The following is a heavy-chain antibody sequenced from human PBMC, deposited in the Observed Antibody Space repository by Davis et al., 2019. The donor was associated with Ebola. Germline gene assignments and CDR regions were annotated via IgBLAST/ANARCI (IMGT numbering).Heavy chain of an antibody. Sequence: GGSLRLSCAASGFTFSIYALHWVRQAPGKGLEWVTVISYNGTNKYYADSVKGRFTISRDNSKNMLFLQMNSLRAEDTAVYYCARDPKYYYDSSGYMDYWGQGTLVTVSS. J-gene: IGHJ4*02. CDR1: GFTFSIYA. CDR2: ISYNGTNK. D-gene: IGHD3-22*01. CDR3: ARDPKYYYDSSGYMDY. V-gene: IGHV3-30-3*01.